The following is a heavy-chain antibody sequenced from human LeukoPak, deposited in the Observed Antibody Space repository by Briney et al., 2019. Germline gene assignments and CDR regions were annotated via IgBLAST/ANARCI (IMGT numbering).Heavy chain of an antibody. J-gene: IGHJ6*02. Sequence: SSETLSLTCAVYGVSFSNYYWSWIRQSPGKGLDWIGEINHSGSINYNPSLKSRFTISVDTSKNQFSLKLSSVTAADTAVYYCARGMGYFDSSGYYHDYGMDVWGQGTTVTVSS. V-gene: IGHV4-34*01. CDR2: INHSGSI. D-gene: IGHD3-22*01. CDR3: ARGMGYFDSSGYYHDYGMDV. CDR1: GVSFSNYY.